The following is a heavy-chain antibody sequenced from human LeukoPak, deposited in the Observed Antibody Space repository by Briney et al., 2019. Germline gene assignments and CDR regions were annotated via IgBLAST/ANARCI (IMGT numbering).Heavy chain of an antibody. CDR3: ARHGEESCDFWSDYPNNWFDP. V-gene: IGHV5-51*01. CDR2: IYPGDSHT. J-gene: IGHJ5*02. D-gene: IGHD3-3*01. CDR1: GYSFTTYW. Sequence: GESLKISCKASGYSFTTYWIGWVRQLPGKGLEWMGIIYPGDSHTRYSPSFQGQVTISADKSITTAYLQWSSLKVSDTAMYYCARHGEESCDFWSDYPNNWFDPWGQGTLVTVSS.